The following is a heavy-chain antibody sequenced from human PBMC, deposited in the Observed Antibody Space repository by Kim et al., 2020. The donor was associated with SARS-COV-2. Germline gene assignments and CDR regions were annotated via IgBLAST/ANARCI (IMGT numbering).Heavy chain of an antibody. V-gene: IGHV4-39*07. J-gene: IGHJ4*02. CDR3: ARDNHSVGSYYVAQRGNLHY. CDR2: IYYSGST. CDR1: GGSISSSSYY. D-gene: IGHD1-26*01. Sequence: SETLSLTCTVSGGSISSSSYYWGWIRQPPGKGLEWIGSIYYSGSTYYNPSLKSRVTISVATSKNQFSLKLSFVTAADTAVYYWARDNHSVGSYYVAQRGNLHYWCQVYLVTVSS.